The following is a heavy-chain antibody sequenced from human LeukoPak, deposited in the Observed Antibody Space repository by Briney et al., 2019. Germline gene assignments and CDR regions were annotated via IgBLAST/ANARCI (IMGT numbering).Heavy chain of an antibody. Sequence: GGSLRLSCAASGFTFSSYELNWVRQAPGKGLERVSYICRSGGTIYYADSVKGRFTISRGNATNSLYLQMNSLRAEDTAVYYCARERSNHRPLNYYGSGSYDDNFDYWGQGTLVSVSS. CDR3: ARERSNHRPLNYYGSGSYDDNFDY. V-gene: IGHV3-48*03. CDR1: GFTFSSYE. J-gene: IGHJ4*02. CDR2: ICRSGGTI. D-gene: IGHD3-10*01.